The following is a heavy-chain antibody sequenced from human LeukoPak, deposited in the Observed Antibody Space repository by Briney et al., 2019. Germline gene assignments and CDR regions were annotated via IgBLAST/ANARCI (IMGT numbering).Heavy chain of an antibody. CDR2: INPNSGGT. D-gene: IGHD7-27*01. CDR3: AIIDWGPENYFDY. Sequence: ASVKVSCKASGYTFTGYYMHWVRQAPGQGLEWMGWINPNSGGTNYAQKFQGRATMTRDTSISTAYMELSRLRSDDTAVYYCAIIDWGPENYFDYWGQGTLVTVSS. V-gene: IGHV1-2*02. J-gene: IGHJ4*02. CDR1: GYTFTGYY.